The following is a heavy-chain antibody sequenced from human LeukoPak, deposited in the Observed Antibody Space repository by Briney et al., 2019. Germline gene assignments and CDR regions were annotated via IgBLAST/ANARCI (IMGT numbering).Heavy chain of an antibody. CDR2: IWYDGSNK. CDR3: ARERAGPYYYGMDV. Sequence: GESLRLSCAASGFTFSSYGMHWVRQAPGKGLEWVAVIWYDGSNKYYADPVKGRFTISRDNSKNTLYLQMNSLRAEDTAVYYCARERAGPYYYGMDVWGQGTTVTVSS. J-gene: IGHJ6*02. CDR1: GFTFSSYG. V-gene: IGHV3-33*01.